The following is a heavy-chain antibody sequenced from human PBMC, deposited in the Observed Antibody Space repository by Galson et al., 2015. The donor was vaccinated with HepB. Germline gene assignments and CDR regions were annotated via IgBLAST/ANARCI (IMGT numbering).Heavy chain of an antibody. CDR1: GFTFSSYG. Sequence: SLRLSCAASGFTFSSYGMHWVRQAPGKGLEWVAVISYDGSNKYYADSVKGRFTISRDNSKNTLYLQMNSLRAEDTAVYYCAKGEMDCSSTSCYTFSLYYGMDVWGQGTTVTVSS. J-gene: IGHJ6*02. CDR2: ISYDGSNK. CDR3: AKGEMDCSSTSCYTFSLYYGMDV. D-gene: IGHD2-2*02. V-gene: IGHV3-30*18.